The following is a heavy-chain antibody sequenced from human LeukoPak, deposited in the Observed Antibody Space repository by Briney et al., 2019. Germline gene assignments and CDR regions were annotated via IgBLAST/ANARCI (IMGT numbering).Heavy chain of an antibody. D-gene: IGHD6-13*01. CDR2: ISGNGGIT. CDR3: ARGLVVATAGTRDAFDI. CDR1: GFTFSTYA. Sequence: GGSLRLSCAASGFTFSTYAMSWVRQAPGKGLEWVSGISGNGGITLYPDFVKGRFTISRDNSKNILYLQMNSLRVEDTAVYYCARGLVVATAGTRDAFDIWGQGTMVTVSS. J-gene: IGHJ3*02. V-gene: IGHV3-23*01.